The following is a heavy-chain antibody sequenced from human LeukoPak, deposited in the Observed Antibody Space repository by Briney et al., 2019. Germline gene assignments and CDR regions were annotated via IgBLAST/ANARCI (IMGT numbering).Heavy chain of an antibody. Sequence: GASVKVSCKASGGTFSSYAISWVRQAPGQGLEWMGGIIPIFGSANYAQKFQGRVTITTDESTSTAYMELSSLRSEDTAVYYCARDGYSYGFDYWGQGTLVTVSS. J-gene: IGHJ4*02. CDR2: IIPIFGSA. CDR1: GGTFSSYA. D-gene: IGHD5-18*01. V-gene: IGHV1-69*05. CDR3: ARDGYSYGFDY.